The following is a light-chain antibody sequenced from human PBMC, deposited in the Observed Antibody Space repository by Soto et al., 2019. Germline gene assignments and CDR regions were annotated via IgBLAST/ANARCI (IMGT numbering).Light chain of an antibody. V-gene: IGLV2-11*01. CDR3: CSYAGSPRYV. CDR1: SSDVGGYNY. Sequence: QSALTQPRSVSGSPGQSVTISCTGTSSDVGGYNYVSWYQQHPGKAPKVMIYDVSERPSGVPDRFSGSKSGNTASLTISGLQAEDEADYYCCSYAGSPRYVLGTGTKLT. CDR2: DVS. J-gene: IGLJ1*01.